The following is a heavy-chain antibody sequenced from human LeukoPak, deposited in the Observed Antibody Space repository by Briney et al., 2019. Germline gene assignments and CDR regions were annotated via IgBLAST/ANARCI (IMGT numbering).Heavy chain of an antibody. J-gene: IGHJ3*02. CDR1: GFTFSSYS. CDR3: ARDLVSCSGGSCRYGDAFHI. V-gene: IGHV3-21*01. Sequence: GGSLRLSCAASGFTFSSYSMSWVRQAPGKGLEWVSSISSSSSYIYYADSVKGRFTISRDNAKNSLFLQMNSLRAEDTAVYYCARDLVSCSGGSCRYGDAFHIWGQGTMVTVSS. CDR2: ISSSSSYI. D-gene: IGHD2-15*01.